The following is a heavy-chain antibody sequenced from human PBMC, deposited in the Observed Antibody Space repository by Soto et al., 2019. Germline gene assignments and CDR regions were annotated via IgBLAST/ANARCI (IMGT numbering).Heavy chain of an antibody. CDR3: AKAFLWFGELLNPLDAFDI. D-gene: IGHD3-10*01. CDR1: GFTFSSYG. Sequence: GGSLRLSCAASGFTFSSYGMHWVRQAPGKGLEWVAVISYDGSNKYYADSVKGRFTISRDNSKNTLYLQMNSLRAEDTAVYYCAKAFLWFGELLNPLDAFDIWGQGTMVTVSS. V-gene: IGHV3-30*18. J-gene: IGHJ3*02. CDR2: ISYDGSNK.